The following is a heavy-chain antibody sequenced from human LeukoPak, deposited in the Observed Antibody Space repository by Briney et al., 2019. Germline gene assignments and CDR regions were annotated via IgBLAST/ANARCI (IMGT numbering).Heavy chain of an antibody. D-gene: IGHD2/OR15-2a*01. CDR2: ISISGGRT. CDR3: AKDRDGGSTTTAKGFDY. CDR1: GFIFSNYG. Sequence: PGGSLRLSCAASGFIFSNYGMSWVRQAPGKGLEWVSGISISGGRTYYVDSVKGRFTISRDNSKNTLYLQMNSLRAEDTAIYYCAKDRDGGSTTTAKGFDYWAQGTLVTVSS. V-gene: IGHV3-23*01. J-gene: IGHJ4*02.